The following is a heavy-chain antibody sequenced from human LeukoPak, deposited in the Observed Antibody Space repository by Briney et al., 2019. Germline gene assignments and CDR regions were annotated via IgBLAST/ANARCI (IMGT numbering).Heavy chain of an antibody. CDR2: IYHSRST. Sequence: PSETLSLTCAVSGYSISSGYYWGWIRPPPGKGLEWIGSIYHSRSTYYNPSLKSRVTISVDTSKNQFSLKLSSVTAADTAVYYCARDYGSGSYYHYWGQGTLVTVSS. D-gene: IGHD3-10*01. CDR1: GYSISSGYY. V-gene: IGHV4-38-2*02. CDR3: ARDYGSGSYYHY. J-gene: IGHJ4*02.